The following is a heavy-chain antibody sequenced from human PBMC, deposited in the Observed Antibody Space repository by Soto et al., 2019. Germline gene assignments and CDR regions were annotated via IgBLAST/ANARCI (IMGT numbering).Heavy chain of an antibody. D-gene: IGHD3-16*01. CDR2: IYYSGST. J-gene: IGHJ4*02. Sequence: SETLSLTCTVSGGSISSGDYYWSWIRQPPGKGLEWIGYIYYSGSTYYNPSLKSRVTISVDTSKNQFSLKLSSVTAADTAVYNCAREGGFSDIISMREANQGYFDYWGQGTLVTVSS. CDR3: AREGGFSDIISMREANQGYFDY. CDR1: GGSISSGDYY. V-gene: IGHV4-30-4*01.